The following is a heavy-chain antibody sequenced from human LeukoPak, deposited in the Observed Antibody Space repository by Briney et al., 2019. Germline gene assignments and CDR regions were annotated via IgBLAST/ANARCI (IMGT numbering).Heavy chain of an antibody. CDR3: ARVYGDSTGVDY. J-gene: IGHJ4*02. V-gene: IGHV4-61*02. D-gene: IGHD4-17*01. CDR1: GGSISSGSYY. Sequence: TLSLTCTVSGGSISSGSYYWSWIRQPAGKGLEWIGRIYTSGSTNYNPSLKSRVTISVDTSKNQFSLKLSSVTAADTAVYYCARVYGDSTGVDYWGQGTLVTVSS. CDR2: IYTSGST.